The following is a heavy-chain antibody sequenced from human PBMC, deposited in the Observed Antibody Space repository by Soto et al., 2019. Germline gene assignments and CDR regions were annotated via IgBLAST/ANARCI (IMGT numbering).Heavy chain of an antibody. Sequence: QVQLVQSGAEVKKPGSSVKVSCKASGDTFSSYTISWVRQAPGQGLEWMGRIIPILDIANYAQKFQGRVTITADKSTSTAYMELSSLRSEGTVVYYCAAGGHGGFDIWGQGTMVTVSS. CDR3: AAGGHGGFDI. CDR2: IIPILDIA. CDR1: GDTFSSYT. V-gene: IGHV1-69*02. D-gene: IGHD1-26*01. J-gene: IGHJ3*02.